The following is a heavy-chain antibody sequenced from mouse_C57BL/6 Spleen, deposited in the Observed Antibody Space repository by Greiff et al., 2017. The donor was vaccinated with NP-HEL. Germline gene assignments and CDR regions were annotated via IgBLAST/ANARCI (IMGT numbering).Heavy chain of an antibody. CDR1: GFTFSSYA. CDR2: ISDGGSYT. J-gene: IGHJ4*01. V-gene: IGHV5-4*01. Sequence: EVHLVESGGGLVKPGGSLKLSCAASGFTFSSYAMSWVRQTPEKRLEWVATISDGGSYTYYPDNVKGRFTISRDNAKNNLYLQMSHLKSEDTAMYYCARSLAMDYWGQGTSVTVSS. CDR3: ARSLAMDY.